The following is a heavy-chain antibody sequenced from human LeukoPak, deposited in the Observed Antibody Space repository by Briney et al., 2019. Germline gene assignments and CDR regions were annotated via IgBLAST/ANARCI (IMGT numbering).Heavy chain of an antibody. Sequence: VASVKVSCKASGYTFSDYYIHWVRQAPGQGLEWMRWISPKSGDLNYAQKFQGGVTMTRDTSSKTVYVELSRLRSDDTAVYSCARAAPAGYYYFMDVWGKGTTVTVSS. CDR1: GYTFSDYY. CDR2: ISPKSGDL. D-gene: IGHD2-15*01. CDR3: ARAAPAGYYYFMDV. V-gene: IGHV1-2*02. J-gene: IGHJ6*03.